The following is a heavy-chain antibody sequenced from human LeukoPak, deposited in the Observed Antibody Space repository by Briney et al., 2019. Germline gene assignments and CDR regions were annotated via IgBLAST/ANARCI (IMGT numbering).Heavy chain of an antibody. CDR2: IYSGGST. CDR3: ARDTHSSGWEHDAFDI. V-gene: IGHV3-66*01. Sequence: GGSLRLSCAASGFTVSINYMSWVRQAPGKGLEWVSVIYSGGSTYYADSVKGRFTISRDNSKNTLYLQMNSLRAEDTAVYYCARDTHSSGWEHDAFDIWGQGTMVTVSS. D-gene: IGHD6-19*01. J-gene: IGHJ3*02. CDR1: GFTVSINY.